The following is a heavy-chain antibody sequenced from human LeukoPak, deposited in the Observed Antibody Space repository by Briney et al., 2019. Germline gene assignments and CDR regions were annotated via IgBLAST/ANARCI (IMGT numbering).Heavy chain of an antibody. Sequence: GGSLRLSCAASGLTFSDYYMTWIRQAPGKGLEWVSSTSGSGTTTYSADSVRGRFTVSRDNAKNSVFLYMNSLRAEDTAVYYCAIQITMIVVVPYFDYWGQGTLVTVSS. J-gene: IGHJ4*02. D-gene: IGHD3-22*01. V-gene: IGHV3-11*04. CDR2: TSGSGTTT. CDR3: AIQITMIVVVPYFDY. CDR1: GLTFSDYY.